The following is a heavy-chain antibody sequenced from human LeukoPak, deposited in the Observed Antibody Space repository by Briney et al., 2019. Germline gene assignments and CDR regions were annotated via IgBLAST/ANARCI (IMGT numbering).Heavy chain of an antibody. CDR3: ARQKCTSTSCLTKNAFDI. V-gene: IGHV4-4*09. D-gene: IGHD2-2*01. CDR2: IYTSGRT. J-gene: IGHJ3*02. Sequence: PSETLSLTCTVPGAISGYYWSWIRQPPGQGLEWIGYIYTSGRTNYNPSLESRVTISVDTSKNQFSLDLSSVTAADTAVYYCARQKCTSTSCLTKNAFDIWGQGTMVTVSS. CDR1: GAISGYY.